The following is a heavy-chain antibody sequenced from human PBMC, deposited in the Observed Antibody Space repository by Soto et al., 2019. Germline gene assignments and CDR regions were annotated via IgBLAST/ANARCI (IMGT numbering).Heavy chain of an antibody. Sequence: QVQLVQSGAEVKKPGSSVKVSCKASGGTFSTSSINWLRQAPGQRPEWMGNILPSVGTADYAQKFQDRVTLNADKSTDTAYMELRRLFSEDTAVYYCAIGHEYGGNSDDFDIWGQGTVVTVSS. D-gene: IGHD4-17*01. CDR1: GGTFSTSS. J-gene: IGHJ3*02. CDR3: AIGHEYGGNSDDFDI. V-gene: IGHV1-69*04. CDR2: ILPSVGTA.